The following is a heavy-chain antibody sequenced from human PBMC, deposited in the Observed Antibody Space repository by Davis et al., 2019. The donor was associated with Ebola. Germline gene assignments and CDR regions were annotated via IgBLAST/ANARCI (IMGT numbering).Heavy chain of an antibody. CDR1: GYTFTNYY. CDR2: INPNDGRT. D-gene: IGHD6-6*01. Sequence: AASVKVSCKASGYTFTNYYMHWVRQAPGQGLEWMGMINPNDGRTIYAQKFQGRVTVTRDTSISTAYMELSRLRSDDTAVYYCARGDKVELVWYYYYGMDVWGKGTTVTVSS. J-gene: IGHJ6*04. V-gene: IGHV1-46*01. CDR3: ARGDKVELVWYYYYGMDV.